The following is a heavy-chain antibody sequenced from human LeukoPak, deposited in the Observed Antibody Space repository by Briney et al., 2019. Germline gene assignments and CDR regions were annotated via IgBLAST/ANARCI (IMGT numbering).Heavy chain of an antibody. CDR3: ARWEIRGTAHQLDY. V-gene: IGHV3-23*01. J-gene: IGHJ4*02. CDR1: GFTFSSYA. Sequence: GGSLRLSCAASGFTFSSYAMSWVRQAPGKGLEWVSAISGSGGSTYYADSVKGRFTISRDNAKNSMYLQMNSLRAEDTAVYYCARWEIRGTAHQLDYWGQGTLVTVSS. CDR2: ISGSGGST. D-gene: IGHD1-7*01.